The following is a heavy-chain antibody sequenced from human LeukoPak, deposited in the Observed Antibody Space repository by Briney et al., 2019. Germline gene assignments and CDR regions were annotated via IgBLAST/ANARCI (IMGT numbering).Heavy chain of an antibody. D-gene: IGHD3-22*01. J-gene: IGHJ4*02. CDR1: GYTFTSYY. CDR2: LDPSGGST. V-gene: IGHV1-46*01. CDR3: ARDTPRDYYDSSGYYSALGY. Sequence: ASVKVSCKASGYTFTSYYMHWVRQAPGQGLEWMGILDPSGGSTSYAQKFQGRVTMTRDTSTSTVYMELSSLRSEDTAVYYCARDTPRDYYDSSGYYSALGYWGQGTLVTVSS.